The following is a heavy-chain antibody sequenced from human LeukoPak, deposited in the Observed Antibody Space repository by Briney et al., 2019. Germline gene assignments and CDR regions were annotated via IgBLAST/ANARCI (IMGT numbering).Heavy chain of an antibody. CDR3: ARGSVGARSNYVGARHYYFDY. V-gene: IGHV1-2*04. J-gene: IGHJ4*02. Sequence: ASVKLSCKASGYTFTGYYMHWVRLAPGQGLEWMGWINPNSVGTNYAQKFQGWVTMTRDTSISTAYMELSRLRSDDTAVYHCARGSVGARSNYVGARHYYFDYWGQGTLVTVSS. D-gene: IGHD4-11*01. CDR2: INPNSVGT. CDR1: GYTFTGYY.